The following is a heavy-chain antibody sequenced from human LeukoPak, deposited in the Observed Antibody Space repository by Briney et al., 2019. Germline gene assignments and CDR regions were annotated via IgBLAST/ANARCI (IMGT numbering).Heavy chain of an antibody. V-gene: IGHV4-38-2*02. CDR2: IYHSGTT. J-gene: IGHJ4*02. CDR1: GYSIRSGHY. CDR3: ARHGYDSGDYYYFDN. Sequence: PSETLSLTCSVSGYSIRSGHYWGWIRPTPGKGLEWIGTIYHSGTTYQSPTLKSRFTISVDTSKNQLSLKVRSVITADTAIYYCARHGYDSGDYYYFDNWGQGTLVTVSS. D-gene: IGHD4-17*01.